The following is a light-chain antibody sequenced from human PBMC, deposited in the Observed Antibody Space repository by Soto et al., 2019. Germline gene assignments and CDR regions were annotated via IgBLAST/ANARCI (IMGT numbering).Light chain of an antibody. V-gene: IGKV3D-15*01. Sequence: EIVMTQSPATLSVSPGDGATLSCRASQSVDINLAWYQQKPGQTPRLLIYGASTRPTGIPARFSGSGSGTEFTLTISSLQSEDFAVYYCQYFGRKVYTFGQGTKLEIK. CDR3: QYFGRKVYT. CDR2: GAS. J-gene: IGKJ2*01. CDR1: QSVDIN.